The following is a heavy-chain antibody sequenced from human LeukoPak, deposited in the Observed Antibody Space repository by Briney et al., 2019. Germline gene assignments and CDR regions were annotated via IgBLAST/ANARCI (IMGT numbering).Heavy chain of an antibody. CDR3: ARQRSADGDYAPPGY. J-gene: IGHJ4*02. CDR2: INHSGST. D-gene: IGHD4-17*01. CDR1: GGSFSGYY. V-gene: IGHV4-34*01. Sequence: SETLSLTCAVYGGSFSGYYWSWIRQPPGKGLEWIGEINHSGSTNYNPSLKSRVTISVDTSKNQFSLKLSSVTAADTAVYYCARQRSADGDYAPPGYWGQGTLVTVSS.